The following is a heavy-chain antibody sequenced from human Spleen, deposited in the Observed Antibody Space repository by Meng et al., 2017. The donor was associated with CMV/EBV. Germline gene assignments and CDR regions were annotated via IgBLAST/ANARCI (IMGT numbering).Heavy chain of an antibody. Sequence: GSLRLSCTVSGGSVSSGSYYWSWIRQPPGKGLEYIGYIYYSGRTNYNPSLKSRVTISVDTSKNQFSLKVSSVTAADTAVYYCARTDYGMDVWGQGTTVTVSS. V-gene: IGHV4-61*01. CDR1: GGSVSSGSYY. D-gene: IGHD4-17*01. CDR2: IYYSGRT. J-gene: IGHJ6*02. CDR3: ARTDYGMDV.